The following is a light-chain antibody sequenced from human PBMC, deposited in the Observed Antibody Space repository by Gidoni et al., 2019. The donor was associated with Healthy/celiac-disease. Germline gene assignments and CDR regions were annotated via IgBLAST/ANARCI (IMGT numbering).Light chain of an antibody. CDR3: QQRSNWPPYS. J-gene: IGKJ2*03. Sequence: IVLTQSPATLSLSPGARATLSCRASQSVSSYLAWYQQKPGQAPRLLIYDASNRATGSPARFSGSGSGTDVTLTISSREPEDFAVYYCQQRSNWPPYSFGQGTKLEIK. V-gene: IGKV3-11*01. CDR1: QSVSSY. CDR2: DAS.